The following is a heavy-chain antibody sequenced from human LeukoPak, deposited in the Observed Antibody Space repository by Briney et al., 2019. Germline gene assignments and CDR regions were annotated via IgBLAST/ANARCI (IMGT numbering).Heavy chain of an antibody. V-gene: IGHV3-11*01. J-gene: IGHJ6*02. CDR3: ASGALDTDMFDSDYYIMDV. CDR2: VSSSGTTI. Sequence: GGSLRLSCAASGFAFSDYYMNWIRQAPGKGLEWVSYVSSSGTTIYYADSVKGRFAISRDNAMNSLYLQMNSLRTEDTAVYYCASGALDTDMFDSDYYIMDVWGQGTTVTVSS. D-gene: IGHD5-18*01. CDR1: GFAFSDYY.